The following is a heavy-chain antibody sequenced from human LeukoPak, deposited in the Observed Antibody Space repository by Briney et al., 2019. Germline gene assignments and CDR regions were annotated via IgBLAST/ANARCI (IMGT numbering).Heavy chain of an antibody. J-gene: IGHJ4*02. Sequence: GGSLRLSCAASGFTFSSYSMNWVRQAPGKGLEWVSYISSSSTIYYADSVKGRFTISRDNAKNSLYLQMNSLRAEDTAVYYCARDLGYCSGGSCYLDYWGQGTLVTVSS. CDR3: ARDLGYCSGGSCYLDY. CDR1: GFTFSSYS. V-gene: IGHV3-48*04. D-gene: IGHD2-15*01. CDR2: ISSSSTI.